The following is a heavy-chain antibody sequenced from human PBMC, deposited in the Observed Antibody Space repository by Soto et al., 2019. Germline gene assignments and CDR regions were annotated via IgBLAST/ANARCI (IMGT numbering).Heavy chain of an antibody. D-gene: IGHD3-3*01. CDR2: IKSKTDGGTT. CDR3: TTLNTYDFWSGYPEDYYYGMDV. Sequence: PGGSLRLSCAASGFTFDDYAMHWVRQAPGKGLEWVGRIKSKTDGGTTDYAAPVKGRFTISRDDSKNTLYLQMNSLKTEDTAVYYCTTLNTYDFWSGYPEDYYYGMDVWGQGTTVTVSS. J-gene: IGHJ6*02. V-gene: IGHV3-15*01. CDR1: GFTFDDYA.